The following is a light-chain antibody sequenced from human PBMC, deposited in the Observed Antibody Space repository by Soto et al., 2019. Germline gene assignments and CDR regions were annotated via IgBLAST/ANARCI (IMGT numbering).Light chain of an antibody. J-gene: IGKJ1*01. Sequence: ELVLAQSPGTLSVSPGDRATLSCRASQSVSNNYLAWYRQKTGQAPWILIYGESNRAGGVPDRFSGSGSGSDLTLTISRLEPEDFAVYYCQKYGSSPRTCGQGTKVDIK. V-gene: IGKV3-20*01. CDR2: GES. CDR1: QSVSNNY. CDR3: QKYGSSPRT.